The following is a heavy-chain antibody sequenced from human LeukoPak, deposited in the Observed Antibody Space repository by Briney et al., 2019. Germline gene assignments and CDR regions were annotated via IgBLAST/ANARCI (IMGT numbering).Heavy chain of an antibody. J-gene: IGHJ6*03. CDR1: GFTFSSDW. V-gene: IGHV3-74*01. D-gene: IGHD3-10*01. CDR3: ARGVFSDYYGSGSYGIYYYYYMDV. CDR2: INSDGSST. Sequence: PGGSLRLSCAASGFTFSSDWMHWFRQAPGKGLVWVSRINSDGSSTSYADSVKGRFTISRDNAKNTLYLQMNSLRAEDTAVYYCARGVFSDYYGSGSYGIYYYYYMDVWGKGTTVTVSS.